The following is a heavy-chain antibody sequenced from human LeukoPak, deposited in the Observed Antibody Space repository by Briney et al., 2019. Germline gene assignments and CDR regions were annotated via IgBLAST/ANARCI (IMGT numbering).Heavy chain of an antibody. CDR3: ATTGYSSSWYATYYYYYMDV. V-gene: IGHV4-39*07. CDR1: GGSIGSSSYY. D-gene: IGHD6-13*01. CDR2: IYYSGST. Sequence: PSETLSLTCTVSGGSIGSSSYYWGWIRQPPGKGLEWIGSIYYSGSTYYNPSLKSRVTISVDTSKNQFSLKLSSVTAADTAVYYCATTGYSSSWYATYYYYYMDVWGKGTTVTVSS. J-gene: IGHJ6*03.